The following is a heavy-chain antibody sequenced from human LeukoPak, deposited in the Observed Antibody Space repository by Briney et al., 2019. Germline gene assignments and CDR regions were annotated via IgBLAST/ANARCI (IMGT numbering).Heavy chain of an antibody. J-gene: IGHJ6*03. CDR1: GFSFSSYW. Sequence: GGSLRLSCAASGFSFSSYWMSWVRQAPGKGLEWVANIKQDGSEKYYVDSVKGRFTISRDSAKNSLYLQMNSLRAEDTAVYYCARDQQALTRFYYYYYYMDVWGKGTTVTVSS. CDR3: ARDQQALTRFYYYYYYMDV. D-gene: IGHD6-13*01. V-gene: IGHV3-7*01. CDR2: IKQDGSEK.